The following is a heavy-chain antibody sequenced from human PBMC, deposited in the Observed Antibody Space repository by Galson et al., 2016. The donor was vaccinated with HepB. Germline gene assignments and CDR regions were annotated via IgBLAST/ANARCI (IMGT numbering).Heavy chain of an antibody. D-gene: IGHD4-23*01. Sequence: SLRLSCAASGFIFSSYGMHWVRQAPGKGLEWVAVIWNDGSNQYYVDSAKGRFTISRDNSKNTLYLQMNSLRAEDTAVYYCAREGMTTVAMLVYWGQGTLVTVAS. CDR1: GFIFSSYG. CDR2: IWNDGSNQ. J-gene: IGHJ4*02. V-gene: IGHV3-33*01. CDR3: AREGMTTVAMLVY.